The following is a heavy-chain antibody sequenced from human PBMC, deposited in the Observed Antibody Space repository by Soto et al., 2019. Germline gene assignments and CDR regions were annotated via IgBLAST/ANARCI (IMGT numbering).Heavy chain of an antibody. D-gene: IGHD3-22*01. CDR1: GGAFSSFA. CDR2: VIPIFGTT. J-gene: IGHJ4*02. Sequence: SVKVSCKASGGAFSSFAFSWVRQAPGQGLEWMGGVIPIFGTTNYAQKFQGRLTITADESTSTAYMELSSLRSEDTAVYYCARIVSYYESSGWGVFDYWGQGTLVTVSS. V-gene: IGHV1-69*13. CDR3: ARIVSYYESSGWGVFDY.